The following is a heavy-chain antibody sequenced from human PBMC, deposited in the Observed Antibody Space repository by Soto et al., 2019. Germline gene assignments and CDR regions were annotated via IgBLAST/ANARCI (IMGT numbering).Heavy chain of an antibody. CDR1: GFTFSNYA. D-gene: IGHD6-13*01. V-gene: IGHV3-23*01. CDR3: AKRPLTAAGFDY. CDR2: ITGSGGGT. Sequence: EVQLLESGGGLVQPGGSLSLSCAASGFTFSNYAMPWFRQAPGKGLEWVSVITGSGGGTYFVDSVKGRFTISRDNSKNTVYLQMNSLRAEDTAVYYCAKRPLTAAGFDYWGQGTLVTVSS. J-gene: IGHJ4*02.